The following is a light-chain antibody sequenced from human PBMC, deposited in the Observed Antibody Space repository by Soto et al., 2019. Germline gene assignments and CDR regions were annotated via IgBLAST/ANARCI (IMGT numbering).Light chain of an antibody. Sequence: DIQMTQSPSTLSASVGDRVTITCRASQTINSWLAWYQQKPGKAPKLLIYKASYLQSWVPSTFSGSGSGTEFTITIRSMQTDDFATYYCQKYKSYSSWTFGQGTKVDIK. CDR3: QKYKSYSSWT. V-gene: IGKV1-5*03. CDR1: QTINSW. CDR2: KAS. J-gene: IGKJ1*01.